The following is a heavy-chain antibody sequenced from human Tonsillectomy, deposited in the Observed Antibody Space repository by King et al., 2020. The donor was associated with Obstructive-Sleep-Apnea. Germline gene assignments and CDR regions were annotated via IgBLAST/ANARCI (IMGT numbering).Heavy chain of an antibody. CDR2: IYYSGST. CDR3: ARHGEGCSITNCYEEYYYYGMDV. V-gene: IGHV4-59*08. Sequence: QLQESGPGLVKPSETLSLTCTVSGGSISSYYWSWIRQPPGKGLEWIGYIYYSGSTNYNPSLKSRVTISVDTSKNQFSLKLSSVTAADTAVYYCARHGEGCSITNCYEEYYYYGMDVWGQGTTVTVSS. J-gene: IGHJ6*02. CDR1: GGSISSYY. D-gene: IGHD2-2*01.